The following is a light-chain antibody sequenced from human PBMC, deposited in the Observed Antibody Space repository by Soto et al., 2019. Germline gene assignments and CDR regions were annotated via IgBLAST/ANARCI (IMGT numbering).Light chain of an antibody. CDR1: TSDVGGYKY. CDR3: SSYTTGSTPWV. J-gene: IGLJ3*02. V-gene: IGLV2-14*01. CDR2: EVT. Sequence: QSALTQPASVSESPGQSITISCTGTTSDVGGYKYASWYQLHPGKALKLIIYEVTNRPSGVSDRFSGSKSGNTASLTISGLQTDVEDDYFCSSYTTGSTPWVFGGGTKVTVL.